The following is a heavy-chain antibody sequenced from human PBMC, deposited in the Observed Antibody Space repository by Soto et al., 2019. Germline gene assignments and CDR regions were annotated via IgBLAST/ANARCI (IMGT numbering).Heavy chain of an antibody. CDR3: ARRCVSATCPAGY. V-gene: IGHV3-7*01. CDR2: IKEDGSEK. J-gene: IGHJ4*02. D-gene: IGHD1-26*01. CDR1: GFTYSSHW. Sequence: GGSLRLSCAASGFTYSSHWMTWVRQAPGKGLEWVANIKEDGSEKYYVDSVKGRFTISRDNAKNSLYLQMNSLRAEDTALYYCARRCVSATCPAGYWGQGTLVTVSS.